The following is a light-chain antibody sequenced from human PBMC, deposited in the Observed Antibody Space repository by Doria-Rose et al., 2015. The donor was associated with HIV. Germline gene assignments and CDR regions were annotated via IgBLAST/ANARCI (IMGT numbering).Light chain of an antibody. Sequence: QSVVTQPPSVSGAPGQWVTISCTGSSSNIGAGYDVHWYQQLPGTAPKLLIYGNSNRPSGVPDRFSGSKSGTSASLAITGLQAEDEADYYCQSYDSSLSGYVVFGGGTTVTVL. CDR3: QSYDSSLSGYVV. V-gene: IGLV1-40*02. CDR2: GNS. J-gene: IGLJ2*01. CDR1: SSNIGAGYD.